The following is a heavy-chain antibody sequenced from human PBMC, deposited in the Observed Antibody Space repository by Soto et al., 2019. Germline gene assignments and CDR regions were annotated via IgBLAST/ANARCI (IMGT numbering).Heavy chain of an antibody. CDR1: GGSISSPSYY. J-gene: IGHJ4*02. Sequence: SETLSLTCSVSGGSISSPSYYWCWIRQPPGKGLEWIGSIYYSGNTYYNPSLKSRVTILVDTSRNQFSLKVNSVTAADTAVYFCVTLPGISSFRRDYWGQGTLVTV. D-gene: IGHD2-15*01. CDR3: VTLPGISSFRRDY. V-gene: IGHV4-39*01. CDR2: IYYSGNT.